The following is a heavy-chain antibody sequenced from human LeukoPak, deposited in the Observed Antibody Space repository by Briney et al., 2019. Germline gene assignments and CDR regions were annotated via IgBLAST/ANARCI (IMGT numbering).Heavy chain of an antibody. D-gene: IGHD3-22*01. J-gene: IGHJ4*02. CDR1: GGSFSGYY. CDR2: INHSGST. CDR3: ARGWGGGGYYYDY. V-gene: IGHV4-34*01. Sequence: SETLSLTCAVYGGSFSGYYWSWIRQPPGKGLEWIGEINHSGSTNYNPSLKSRVTISVDTSKNQFSLKLSSVTAADTAVYYCARGWGGGGYYYDYWGQGTLVTVPS.